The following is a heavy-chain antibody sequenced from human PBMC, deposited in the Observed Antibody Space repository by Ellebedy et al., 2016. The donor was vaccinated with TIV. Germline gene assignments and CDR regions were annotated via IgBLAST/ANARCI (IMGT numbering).Heavy chain of an antibody. CDR1: GGSINSDTY. V-gene: IGHV4-4*02. Sequence: MPSETLSLTCGVSGGSINSDTYWSWVRQSPGRGLEWLGEVYHSGHTNYNPSLRSRVSISVDKSKSQFSLRLRSMTAADTAVYYCARDWTRGGGYFASWFDPWGQGTPVTVSS. CDR2: VYHSGHT. D-gene: IGHD2/OR15-2a*01. J-gene: IGHJ5*02. CDR3: ARDWTRGGGYFASWFDP.